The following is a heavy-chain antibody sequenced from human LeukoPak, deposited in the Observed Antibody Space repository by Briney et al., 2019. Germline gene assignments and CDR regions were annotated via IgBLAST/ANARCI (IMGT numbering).Heavy chain of an antibody. CDR2: ISAYNGNT. Sequence: ASVKVSCKASGYTFTSYGISWVRQAPGQGLEWMGWISAYNGNTNYAQKLQGRVTMTTDTSTSTAYMELRSLRSDDTAVYYCARDFGMITFGGVIDSFDYWGQGTLVTVSS. V-gene: IGHV1-18*01. D-gene: IGHD3-16*02. CDR3: ARDFGMITFGGVIDSFDY. J-gene: IGHJ4*02. CDR1: GYTFTSYG.